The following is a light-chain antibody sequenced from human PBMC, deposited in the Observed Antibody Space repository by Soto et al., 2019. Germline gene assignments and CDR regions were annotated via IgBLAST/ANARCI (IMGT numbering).Light chain of an antibody. J-gene: IGLJ3*02. Sequence: QSALTQPASVSGSPGQSIAISCTGTSSDVGGYNYVSWYQQLPGKAPKLLISEVSNRPSGVPDRFSGSKSGNTASLTISGLQAEDEADYYCCSYAGSFAWVFGGGTKLTVL. CDR3: CSYAGSFAWV. CDR1: SSDVGGYNY. CDR2: EVS. V-gene: IGLV2-14*01.